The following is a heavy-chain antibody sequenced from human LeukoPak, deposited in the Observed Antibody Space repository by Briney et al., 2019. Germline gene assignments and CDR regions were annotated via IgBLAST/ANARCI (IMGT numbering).Heavy chain of an antibody. CDR2: IYYSGST. J-gene: IGHJ4*02. CDR3: AKPYSNSWTVFDY. D-gene: IGHD6-13*01. V-gene: IGHV4-39*01. CDR1: GGSISSSSYY. Sequence: SETLSLTCTVSGGSISSSSYYWGWIRQPPGKGLEWIGSIYYSGSTYYNPSLKSRVTISVDTSKNQFSLKLSSVTAADTAVYYCAKPYSNSWTVFDYWGQGTLVTVSS.